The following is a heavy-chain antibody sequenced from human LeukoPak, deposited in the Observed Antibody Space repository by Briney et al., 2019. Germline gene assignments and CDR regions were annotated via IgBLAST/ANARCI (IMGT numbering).Heavy chain of an antibody. D-gene: IGHD6-13*01. CDR3: AREDASSWDY. J-gene: IGHJ4*02. CDR1: GFTVTGNY. Sequence: GGSLRLSCAASGFTVTGNYMSWVRQAPGKGLEWVSIIYSDGGTKYTDSVKGRFTISRDNSKNTLYLQMNSLRAEDTAVYYCAREDASSWDYWGQGILVTVSS. CDR2: IYSDGGT. V-gene: IGHV3-66*01.